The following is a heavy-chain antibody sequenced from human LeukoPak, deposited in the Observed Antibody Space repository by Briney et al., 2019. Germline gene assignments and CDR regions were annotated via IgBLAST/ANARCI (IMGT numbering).Heavy chain of an antibody. CDR1: GFTFSSYA. D-gene: IGHD3-9*01. V-gene: IGHV3-23*01. CDR2: ISGSGGST. CDR3: AKPLLRYFDWLYIPERDYFDY. J-gene: IGHJ4*02. Sequence: GGSPRLSCAASGFTFSSYAMSWVRQAPGKGLEWVSAISGSGGSTYYADSVKGRFTISRDNPKNTLYLQMNSLRAEDTAVYYCAKPLLRYFDWLYIPERDYFDYWGQGTLVTVSS.